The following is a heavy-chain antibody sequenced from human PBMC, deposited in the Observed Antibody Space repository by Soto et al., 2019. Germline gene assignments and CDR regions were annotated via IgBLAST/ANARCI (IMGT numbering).Heavy chain of an antibody. V-gene: IGHV3-23*01. J-gene: IGHJ4*02. CDR2: ISGSGGGT. D-gene: IGHD5-18*01. CDR1: GFTFDAYA. Sequence: EVQLLESGGGLVQPGKSLRLSCAASGFTFDAYAMNWVRQAPGKGLEWVSGISGSGGGTYYGDSVKGRFTISRDNSKNNLYLQMNSLRVEDTAVYYCVRAPGHSFLFDYWGQGTLVTVSS. CDR3: VRAPGHSFLFDY.